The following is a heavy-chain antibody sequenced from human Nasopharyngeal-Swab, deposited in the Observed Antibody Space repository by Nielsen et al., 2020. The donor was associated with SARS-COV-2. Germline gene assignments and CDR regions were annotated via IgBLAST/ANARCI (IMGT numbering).Heavy chain of an antibody. Sequence: SETLSLTCSVSGGSISSYDWSWIRQSPGRGLEWIGYMYVSGRTNYNPSLKSRVTILRDTSKNQFSLKVTSVTAADTAVYYCARVGHCSGGACYARHRDWFDPWGQVTLVTVSS. CDR3: ARVGHCSGGACYARHRDWFDP. CDR1: GGSISSYD. J-gene: IGHJ5*02. CDR2: MYVSGRT. D-gene: IGHD2-15*01. V-gene: IGHV4-59*13.